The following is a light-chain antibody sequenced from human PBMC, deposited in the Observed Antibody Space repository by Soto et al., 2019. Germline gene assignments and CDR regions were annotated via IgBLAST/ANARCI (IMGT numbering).Light chain of an antibody. CDR1: QRVSSGY. CDR3: QQYGSSWT. J-gene: IGKJ1*01. V-gene: IGKV3-20*01. Sequence: EIVLTQSPGTLSLSPGERVTLSCRASQRVSSGYLAWYQQKPGQAPRLLIYGASSRATDISDRFSGSGSGTDFTLTISRLEPDDFAVYFCQQYGSSWTFGQGTKVEIK. CDR2: GAS.